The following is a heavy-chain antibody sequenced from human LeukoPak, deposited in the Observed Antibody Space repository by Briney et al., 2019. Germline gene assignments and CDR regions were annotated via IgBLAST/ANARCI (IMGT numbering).Heavy chain of an antibody. CDR2: IIPILGIA. V-gene: IGHV1-69*04. Sequence: SVKVSCKASGGTFSSYAISWVRQAPGQGLEWMGRIIPILGIANYAQKFQGRVTITADKSTSTAYMELSSLRSEDTAVYYCARSSGYSSSWPYYYGMDVWGQGTTVTVSS. J-gene: IGHJ6*02. CDR3: ARSSGYSSSWPYYYGMDV. D-gene: IGHD6-13*01. CDR1: GGTFSSYA.